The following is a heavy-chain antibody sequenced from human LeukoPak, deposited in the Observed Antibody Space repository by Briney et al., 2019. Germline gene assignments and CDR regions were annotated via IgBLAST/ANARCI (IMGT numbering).Heavy chain of an antibody. CDR2: INSDGIST. D-gene: IGHD3-10*01. CDR1: GFTFSIYW. Sequence: PGGSLRLSCAASGFTFSIYWMHWVRQAPGKGLGWVSRINSDGISTSYADSVKGRFTISRDNAKNTLYLQMNSLRDEDTAVYYCARDSMVRGVIRQYYYGMDVWGKGTTVTVSS. V-gene: IGHV3-74*01. J-gene: IGHJ6*04. CDR3: ARDSMVRGVIRQYYYGMDV.